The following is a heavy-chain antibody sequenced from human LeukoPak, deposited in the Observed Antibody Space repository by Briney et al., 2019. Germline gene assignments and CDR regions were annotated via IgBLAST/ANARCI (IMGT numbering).Heavy chain of an antibody. D-gene: IGHD3-10*01. Sequence: GGTLRLSCAASGFTFSSYGMSWVRQAPGKGLEWASAISGSGGSTYYADSVKGRFTISRDNSKNTLYLQMNSLRAEDTAVYYCAKGRWFVDYWGQGTLVTVSS. J-gene: IGHJ4*02. CDR2: ISGSGGST. CDR1: GFTFSSYG. CDR3: AKGRWFVDY. V-gene: IGHV3-23*01.